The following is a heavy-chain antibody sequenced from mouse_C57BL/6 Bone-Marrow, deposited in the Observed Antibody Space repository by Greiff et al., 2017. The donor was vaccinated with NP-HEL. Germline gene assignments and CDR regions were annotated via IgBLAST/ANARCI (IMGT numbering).Heavy chain of an antibody. Sequence: SGAELMKPGASVKLSCTASGYTFTGYWIEWVKQRPGHGLEWIGEILPGSGSTNYTEKFKGKATFTADTSSNTAYMQLSSLTSEDSAVYCCSRLGYWGQGTSVTVSS. V-gene: IGHV1-9*01. J-gene: IGHJ4*01. CDR3: SRLGY. CDR1: GYTFTGYW. CDR2: ILPGSGST.